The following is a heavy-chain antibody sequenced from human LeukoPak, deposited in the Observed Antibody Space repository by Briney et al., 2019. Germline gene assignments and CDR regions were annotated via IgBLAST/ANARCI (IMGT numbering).Heavy chain of an antibody. CDR3: ARTDGFDI. CDR1: GFTFSTYS. CDR2: ISTGSSTT. Sequence: GGSLRLSCAASGFTFSTYSMNWVRQAPGKGLEWLSYISTGSSTTYYADSVRGRFTISRDNAKNSLYLQMNSLRAEDTAVYYCARTDGFDIWAQGTMVTVSS. J-gene: IGHJ3*02. V-gene: IGHV3-48*04.